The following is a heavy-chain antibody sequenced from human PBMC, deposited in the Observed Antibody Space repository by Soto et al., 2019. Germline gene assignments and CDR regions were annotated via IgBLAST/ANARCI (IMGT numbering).Heavy chain of an antibody. Sequence: EVQLVESGGGLVQPGGSLRLSCAASGFTFSSYWMHWVRQAPGKGLVWVSRINNDGSGTSYADSVKGRFTISRDNAKNTVYLQMNSLRAEDTAVYYCARGRAGVPYGMDVWGQGTTVTVSS. J-gene: IGHJ6*02. CDR3: ARGRAGVPYGMDV. CDR2: INNDGSGT. CDR1: GFTFSSYW. V-gene: IGHV3-74*01. D-gene: IGHD3-10*01.